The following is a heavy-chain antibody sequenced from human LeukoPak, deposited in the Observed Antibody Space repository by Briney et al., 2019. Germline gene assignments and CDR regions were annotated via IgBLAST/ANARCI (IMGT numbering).Heavy chain of an antibody. D-gene: IGHD3-22*01. J-gene: IGHJ3*02. Sequence: SETLSLTCTVSGGSISSYYWSWIRQPPGKGLEWIGYIYYSGSTNYNPSLKSRVTISVDTSKNQFSLKLSSVTAADTAVYYCAREDYDSSGWAFDIWGQGTMVSVSS. V-gene: IGHV4-59*01. CDR3: AREDYDSSGWAFDI. CDR1: GGSISSYY. CDR2: IYYSGST.